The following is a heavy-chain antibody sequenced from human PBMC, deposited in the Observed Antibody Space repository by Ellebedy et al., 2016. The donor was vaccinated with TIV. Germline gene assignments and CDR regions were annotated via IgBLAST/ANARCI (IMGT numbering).Heavy chain of an antibody. CDR2: IKQDGSEK. D-gene: IGHD3-10*01. V-gene: IGHV3-7*01. Sequence: GGSLRLXXAASGFTFSNYWMSWVRQAPGKGLEWVANIKQDGSEKYYVDSVKGRFSISRDNAKNSLYLQMDSLRAEDTAVYYCAKEIGGGGSYWGQGTLVTVSS. J-gene: IGHJ4*02. CDR3: AKEIGGGGSY. CDR1: GFTFSNYW.